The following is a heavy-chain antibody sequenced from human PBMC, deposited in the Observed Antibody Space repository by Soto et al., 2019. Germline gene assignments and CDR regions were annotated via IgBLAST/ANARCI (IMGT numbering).Heavy chain of an antibody. J-gene: IGHJ4*02. CDR2: IYYSGST. V-gene: IGHV4-39*01. CDR3: ARHGWNYEGDFDY. CDR1: GGSISSSSYY. Sequence: QLQLQESGPGLVKPSETLSLTCTVSGGSISSSSYYWGWIRQPPGKGLEWIGSIYYSGSTSYNPSLKSRVTISVDTSKNQFSLKLSSVTAADTAVYYCARHGWNYEGDFDYWGQGTLVTVSS. D-gene: IGHD1-7*01.